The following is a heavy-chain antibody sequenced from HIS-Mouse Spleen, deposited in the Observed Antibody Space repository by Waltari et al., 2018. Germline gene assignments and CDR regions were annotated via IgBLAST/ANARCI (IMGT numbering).Heavy chain of an antibody. CDR2: VYYSGRT. D-gene: IGHD6-13*01. Sequence: QLQLQESVPGLVKPSETLSLTCTVSGGSISSSSYYWGWIRQPPGRGLEWIGSVYYSGRTKYHPALKSRVTRSAHRSKTHFAAKLSAVTAEDTAVYYCAREIPYSSGWYEWYFDLWGRGTLVTVSA. J-gene: IGHJ2*01. V-gene: IGHV4-39*07. CDR1: GGSISSSSYY. CDR3: AREIPYSSGWYEWYFDL.